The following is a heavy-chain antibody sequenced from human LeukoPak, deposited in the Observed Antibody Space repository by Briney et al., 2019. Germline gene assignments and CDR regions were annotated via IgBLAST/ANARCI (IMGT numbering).Heavy chain of an antibody. CDR1: GGSVSSGSYY. D-gene: IGHD3-22*01. Sequence: PSETLSLTCTVSGGSVSSGSYYWSWIRQPPGKGLEWIGYIYYSGSTNYNPSLKSRVTISVDTSKNQFSLKLSSVTAADTAVYYCARANYYDSSGYYYEGVGDLDYWGQGTLVTVSS. CDR3: ARANYYDSSGYYYEGVGDLDY. V-gene: IGHV4-61*01. J-gene: IGHJ4*02. CDR2: IYYSGST.